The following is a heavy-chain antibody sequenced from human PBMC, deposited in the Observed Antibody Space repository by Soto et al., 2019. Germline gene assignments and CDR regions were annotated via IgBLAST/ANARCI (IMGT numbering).Heavy chain of an antibody. D-gene: IGHD3-10*01. CDR1: GYTFSKYW. CDR3: ARQGGEYNTMSDY. V-gene: IGHV5-51*01. CDR2: IYPGDSDA. Sequence: EVQLAQSGAEVKEPGESLKISCKGSGYTFSKYWIGWVRQTPGKGLEWMGMIYPGDSDARYSPSFEGQVTFSVDKSINTAYLQWNSLKASDTAMYYCARQGGEYNTMSDYRGQGTLVTVSS. J-gene: IGHJ4*02.